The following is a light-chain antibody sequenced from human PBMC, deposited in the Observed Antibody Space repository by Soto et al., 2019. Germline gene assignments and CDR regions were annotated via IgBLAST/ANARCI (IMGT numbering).Light chain of an antibody. J-gene: IGLJ1*01. Sequence: QSVLTQPASVSGSPGQSITISCTGTSSDVGGYNHVSWYQQLPGKAPKLMIYDVSDRPSGVSNRFSGSKSGNTASLTISGLQAEDEADYYCSSYTSSSLYVLGTGTKVTVL. V-gene: IGLV2-14*01. CDR3: SSYTSSSLYV. CDR2: DVS. CDR1: SSDVGGYNH.